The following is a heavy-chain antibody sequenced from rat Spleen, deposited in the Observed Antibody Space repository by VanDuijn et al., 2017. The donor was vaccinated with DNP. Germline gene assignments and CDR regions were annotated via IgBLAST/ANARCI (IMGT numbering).Heavy chain of an antibody. J-gene: IGHJ4*01. CDR3: VREDKGVDA. Sequence: EVKLVESGGGLVQPGKSLQLSCAASGFNFNDYWMGWVRQAPGKGLEWIGEINKDSNIIKYVPSLKDKLTISRDNAQNTLYLQMSRLTSEDTAIYYCVREDKGVDAWGQGASVTVSS. CDR2: INKDSNII. D-gene: IGHD2-2*01. CDR1: GFNFNDYW. V-gene: IGHV4-2*01.